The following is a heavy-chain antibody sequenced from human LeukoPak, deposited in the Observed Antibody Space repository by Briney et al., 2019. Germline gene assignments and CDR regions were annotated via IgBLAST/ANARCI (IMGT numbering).Heavy chain of an antibody. D-gene: IGHD3-16*02. V-gene: IGHV1-69*05. J-gene: IGHJ4*02. CDR3: ARDSGNYDYVWGSYRHPFDY. Sequence: SVKVSCKASGGTFSSYAISWVRQAPGQGLEWMGRVIPIFGTANYAQKFQGRVTITTDESTSTAYMELSSLRSEDTAVYYCARDSGNYDYVWGSYRHPFDYWGQGTLVTVSS. CDR2: VIPIFGTA. CDR1: GGTFSSYA.